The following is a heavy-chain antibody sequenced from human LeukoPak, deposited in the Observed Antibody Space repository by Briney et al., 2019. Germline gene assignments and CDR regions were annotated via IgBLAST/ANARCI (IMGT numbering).Heavy chain of an antibody. CDR3: TRRTSSGWYDYYYGMDV. J-gene: IGHJ6*04. Sequence: PGGSLRLSCAASGFTFSGSAMHWVRQASGKGLEWVGRIRSKANSYATAYAASVKGRFTISRDDSKNTAYLQMNSLKTEDMAVYYCTRRTSSGWYDYYYGMDVWGKGTTVTVSS. CDR2: IRSKANSYAT. CDR1: GFTFSGSA. V-gene: IGHV3-73*01. D-gene: IGHD6-19*01.